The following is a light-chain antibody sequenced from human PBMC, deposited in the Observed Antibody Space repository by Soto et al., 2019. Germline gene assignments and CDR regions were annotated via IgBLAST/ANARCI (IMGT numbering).Light chain of an antibody. Sequence: EIVLTQSPDTLSLSPGERATLSCRASQSVSSSFLAWYHQKPGQAPRLLLYRADSRATGIPDRFTGSGSGTDFTLTISRLEPEDFAVYYCQQYESSPLTFGGGTKVEIK. J-gene: IGKJ4*01. V-gene: IGKV3-20*01. CDR2: RAD. CDR3: QQYESSPLT. CDR1: QSVSSSF.